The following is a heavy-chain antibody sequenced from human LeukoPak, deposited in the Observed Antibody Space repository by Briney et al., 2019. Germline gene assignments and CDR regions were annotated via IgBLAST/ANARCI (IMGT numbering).Heavy chain of an antibody. D-gene: IGHD2-2*01. Sequence: GGSLRLSCAASGFTFSSYSMNWVRQAPGKGLEWVSSISSSSSYIYYADSVKGRFTISRDKAKNSLYLQMNSLRAEDTAVYYCARGILPIVVVPAATFEPWGQGTLVTVSS. CDR2: ISSSSSYI. V-gene: IGHV3-21*01. J-gene: IGHJ5*02. CDR3: ARGILPIVVVPAATFEP. CDR1: GFTFSSYS.